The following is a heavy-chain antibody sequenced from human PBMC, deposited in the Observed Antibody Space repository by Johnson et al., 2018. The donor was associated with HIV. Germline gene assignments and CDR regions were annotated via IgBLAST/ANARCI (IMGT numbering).Heavy chain of an antibody. J-gene: IGHJ3*01. CDR1: GFTFSSYA. V-gene: IGHV3-30*14. D-gene: IGHD1-26*01. CDR2: ISYDGSNK. Sequence: QVLLVESGGGVVQPGRSLRLSCAASGFTFSSYAMHWVRQAPGKGLEWVAVISYDGSNKYYADSVKGRFTISRDNSKNTLYLQMNSLRPEDTAVYYCASDGWELLGVAAFDVWGQGTVVTVSS. CDR3: ASDGWELLGVAAFDV.